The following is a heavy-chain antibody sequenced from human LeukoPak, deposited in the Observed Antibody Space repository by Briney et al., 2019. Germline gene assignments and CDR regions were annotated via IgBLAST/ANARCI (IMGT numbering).Heavy chain of an antibody. D-gene: IGHD6-13*01. V-gene: IGHV3-7*03. CDR1: GFTFSNYW. CDR3: AAHYSSSWENWFDP. Sequence: GGSLRLSCAASGFTFSNYWISWVRQAPGKGLEWVANIKFDGSDKFYVDSAKGRFTISRDNAKNLLYLQMNSLRAEDTAVYYCAAHYSSSWENWFDPWGQGTLVTVSS. J-gene: IGHJ5*02. CDR2: IKFDGSDK.